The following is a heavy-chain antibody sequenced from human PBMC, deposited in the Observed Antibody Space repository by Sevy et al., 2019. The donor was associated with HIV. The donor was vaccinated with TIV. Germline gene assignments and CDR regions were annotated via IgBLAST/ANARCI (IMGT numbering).Heavy chain of an antibody. J-gene: IGHJ4*02. CDR2: IYPGDSDT. CDR1: GYTFTSSW. CDR3: ARRTRDCDGDTCYGTYFDI. D-gene: IGHD2-21*01. V-gene: IGHV5-51*01. Sequence: GGSLRLSCQGSGYTFTSSWVDWVRQLPGKGLEWMGTIYPGDSDTSYSPSFQGQVTISVDKSTNTAFLKWASLRTSDTAMYYCARRTRDCDGDTCYGTYFDIWGQGTLVTVSS.